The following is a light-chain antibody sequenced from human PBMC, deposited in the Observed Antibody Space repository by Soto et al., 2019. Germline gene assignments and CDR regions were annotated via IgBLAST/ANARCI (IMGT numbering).Light chain of an antibody. CDR3: SSYTSSSAYV. Sequence: QSALTQPASVSGSPGQSITISCPGTSSDVGGYNYVSWYQQHPGKAPKLMIYEVSNRPSGVSNRFSGSTSGNTASLTISGLHAEDEADYYCSSYTSSSAYVFGTGTQLTVL. V-gene: IGLV2-14*01. J-gene: IGLJ1*01. CDR1: SSDVGGYNY. CDR2: EVS.